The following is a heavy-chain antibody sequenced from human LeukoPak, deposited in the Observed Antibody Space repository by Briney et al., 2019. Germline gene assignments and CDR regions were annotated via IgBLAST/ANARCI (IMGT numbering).Heavy chain of an antibody. V-gene: IGHV3-30-3*01. CDR2: ISYDGTNK. CDR3: ARVHASGSNAAFDI. D-gene: IGHD3-10*01. Sequence: EGSLRLSCAASGFTFSSYWMHWVRQAPGKGLEWVALISYDGTNKFYADSVKGRFTISRDKTLYLQMNSLRAEDTAVYYCARVHASGSNAAFDIWGQGTMVTVSS. J-gene: IGHJ3*02. CDR1: GFTFSSYW.